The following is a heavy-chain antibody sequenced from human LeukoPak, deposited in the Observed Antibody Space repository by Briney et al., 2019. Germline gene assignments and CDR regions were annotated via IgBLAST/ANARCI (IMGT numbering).Heavy chain of an antibody. V-gene: IGHV3-30-3*01. CDR1: GFTFSSYA. CDR3: ARDGDDYSNYGYGMDV. Sequence: GRSLRLSCAASGFTFSSYAMHWVRQAPGKGLEWVAVISYDGSNKYYADPVKGRFTISRDNSKNTLYLQMNSLRAEDTAVYYCARDGDDYSNYGYGMDVWGQGTTVTVSS. J-gene: IGHJ6*02. D-gene: IGHD4-11*01. CDR2: ISYDGSNK.